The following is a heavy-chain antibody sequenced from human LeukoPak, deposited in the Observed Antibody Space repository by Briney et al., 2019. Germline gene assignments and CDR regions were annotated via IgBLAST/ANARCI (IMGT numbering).Heavy chain of an antibody. CDR1: GFTFDDYA. D-gene: IGHD2-2*01. J-gene: IGHJ4*02. V-gene: IGHV3-9*01. CDR3: AKGDDYCSSTSCYLVY. Sequence: PGGSLRLSCAASGFTFDDYAMYWVRQAPGKGLEWVSGISWNSGSIGYADSVKGRFTISRDNAKNSLYLQMNSLRAEDTALYYCAKGDDYCSSTSCYLVYWGQGTLVTVSS. CDR2: ISWNSGSI.